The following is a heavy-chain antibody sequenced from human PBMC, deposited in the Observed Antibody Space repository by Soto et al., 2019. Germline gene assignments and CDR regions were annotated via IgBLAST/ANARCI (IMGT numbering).Heavy chain of an antibody. CDR3: ARAPTPYYDILTGYFDY. Sequence: QVQLVQSGAEVKKPGSSVKVSCKASGGTVSSYAIIWVRQAPGQGLEWMGGIIPIFGTTNYAQKFQGRVTITADESTSTPYMELSSLRSDDTAVYCRARAPTPYYDILTGYFDYWGQGTLVTVSS. V-gene: IGHV1-69*01. D-gene: IGHD3-9*01. CDR2: IIPIFGTT. J-gene: IGHJ4*02. CDR1: GGTVSSYA.